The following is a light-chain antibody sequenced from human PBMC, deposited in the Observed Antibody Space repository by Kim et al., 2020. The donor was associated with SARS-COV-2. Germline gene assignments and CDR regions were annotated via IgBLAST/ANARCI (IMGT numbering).Light chain of an antibody. Sequence: DIQMTQSPSSLSASVGDRVTITCRASQTISGYLNWYQQKPGKAPKLLIYAASSLLGGVPSRFSGSGSGTDFTLTISSLQTEDFATYHCQQSYSTPPTFGQGTKVEIK. J-gene: IGKJ1*01. CDR2: AAS. CDR3: QQSYSTPPT. CDR1: QTISGY. V-gene: IGKV1-39*01.